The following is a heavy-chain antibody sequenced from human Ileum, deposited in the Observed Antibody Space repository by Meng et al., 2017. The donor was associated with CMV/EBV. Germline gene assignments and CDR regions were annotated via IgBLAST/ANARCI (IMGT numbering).Heavy chain of an antibody. CDR1: GFTFNSYG. Sequence: CSASGFTFNSYGMSSVRQAPGEGLVGVSAISANGADTYYADSVKGRFTISRDNFKNPLSLQMNGLRAEDTAVYYCAKEQGHAKLFDYWGQGSLVTVSS. CDR3: AKEQGHAKLFDY. J-gene: IGHJ4*02. V-gene: IGHV3-23*01. CDR2: ISANGADT.